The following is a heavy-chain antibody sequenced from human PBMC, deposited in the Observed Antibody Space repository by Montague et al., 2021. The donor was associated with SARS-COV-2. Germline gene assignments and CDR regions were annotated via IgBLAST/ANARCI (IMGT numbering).Heavy chain of an antibody. J-gene: IGHJ4*02. CDR1: GFSLSTSGMC. CDR3: ARIDSSSWPNFDY. D-gene: IGHD6-13*01. CDR2: IXXXXDX. V-gene: IGHV2-70*01. Sequence: VKPTQTLTLTCTFSGFSLSTSGMCVSWIRQPPGNALEWLALIXXXXDXYYSTSLKTRLTISKDTSKNQVVLTMTNMDPVDTATYYCARIDSSSWPNFDYWGQGTLVTVSS.